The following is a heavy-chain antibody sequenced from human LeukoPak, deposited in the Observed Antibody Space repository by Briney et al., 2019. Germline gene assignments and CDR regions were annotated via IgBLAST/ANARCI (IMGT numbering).Heavy chain of an antibody. D-gene: IGHD3-16*01. CDR1: GFTFSSYS. CDR2: ISSSSSTI. Sequence: GGSLRLSCAASGFTFSSYSMNWVRQAPGKGLEWVSYISSSSSTIYYADSVKGRFTISRDNAKNSLYLQMNSLRAADTAVYYCARVSRGGGLGTWGQGTLVTVSS. J-gene: IGHJ5*02. CDR3: ARVSRGGGLGT. V-gene: IGHV3-48*01.